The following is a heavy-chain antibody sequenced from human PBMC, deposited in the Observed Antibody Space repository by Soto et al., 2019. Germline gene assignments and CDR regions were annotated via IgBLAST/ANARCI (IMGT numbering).Heavy chain of an antibody. CDR3: AKEVWSGPMDV. CDR1: GFRFSDYY. V-gene: IGHV3-11*06. J-gene: IGHJ6*02. Sequence: GGSLRLSCAASGFRFSDYYMSWVRQAPGKGLEWISYIDSSGGYTNYADSVKGRFTISRDNAKNTLYLQMNSLRAEDTAVYYCAKEVWSGPMDVWGQGTTVTVSS. D-gene: IGHD3-3*01. CDR2: IDSSGGYT.